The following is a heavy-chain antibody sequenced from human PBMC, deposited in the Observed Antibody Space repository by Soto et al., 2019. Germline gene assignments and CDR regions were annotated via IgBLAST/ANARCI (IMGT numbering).Heavy chain of an antibody. CDR3: APVDPGIAAAGTPLYGMDV. J-gene: IGHJ6*02. Sequence: SVKVSCKASGGTFSSYAISWVRQAPGQGLEWVGGIIPIFGTANYAQKFQGRVTITADKSTSTAYMELSSLRSEDTAVYYRAPVDPGIAAAGTPLYGMDVWGQGTTVTVSS. D-gene: IGHD6-13*01. CDR2: IIPIFGTA. V-gene: IGHV1-69*06. CDR1: GGTFSSYA.